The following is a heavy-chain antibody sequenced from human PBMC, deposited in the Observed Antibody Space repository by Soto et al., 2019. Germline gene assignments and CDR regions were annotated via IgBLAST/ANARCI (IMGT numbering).Heavy chain of an antibody. CDR2: ISGSGRPT. Sequence: EVQLLESGGGLVQPGGSLRLSCAASGFIFSDHAMTWVRQAPGKGLEWVSTISGSGRPTYYADSVKGRFTISRDNSKSTLYLQMNSLRADDTAVFYCAKVYGDHGRLLGRGVDYWGQGTLVTVSS. CDR1: GFIFSDHA. V-gene: IGHV3-23*01. D-gene: IGHD4-17*01. J-gene: IGHJ4*02. CDR3: AKVYGDHGRLLGRGVDY.